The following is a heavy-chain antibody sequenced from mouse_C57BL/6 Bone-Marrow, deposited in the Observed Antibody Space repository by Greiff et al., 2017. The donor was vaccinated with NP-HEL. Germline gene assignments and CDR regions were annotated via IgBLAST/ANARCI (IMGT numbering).Heavy chain of an antibody. CDR2: ISNDGSN. J-gene: IGHJ2*01. Sequence: EVQLQESGPGLVKPSQSLSLTCSVTGYSITSGYYWNWIRQFPGNKLEWMGYISNDGSNNYNPSLKNRISITLDTSKNQFFLKLNSVTTEDTATYYCAREKTTVVAPFDYWGQGTTLTVSS. V-gene: IGHV3-6*01. CDR1: GYSITSGYY. D-gene: IGHD1-1*01. CDR3: AREKTTVVAPFDY.